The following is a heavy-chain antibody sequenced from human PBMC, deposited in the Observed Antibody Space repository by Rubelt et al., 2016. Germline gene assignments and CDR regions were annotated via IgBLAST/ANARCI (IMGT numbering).Heavy chain of an antibody. CDR3: AKVRLPAATATSYYFDY. CDR2: ISSGGSSI. V-gene: IGHV3-48*03. Sequence: EVQLVESGGGLVQPGGSLRLSCATSGFTFSSYEMNWVRQAPGKGLEWVSYISSGGSSIYYADSVKGRFTISRDNAKNPLYLQTNRLRGEDTAVYYCAKVRLPAATATSYYFDYGCQGTLVTVSS. CDR1: GFTFSSYE. J-gene: IGHJ4*02. D-gene: IGHD2-2*01.